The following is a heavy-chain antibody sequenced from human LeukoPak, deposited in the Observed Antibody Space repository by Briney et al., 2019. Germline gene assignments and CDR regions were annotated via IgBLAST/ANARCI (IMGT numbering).Heavy chain of an antibody. J-gene: IGHJ3*02. CDR2: IYTSGST. D-gene: IGHD1-26*01. CDR1: GGSISNYY. Sequence: SETLSLTCTVSGGSISNYYWSWIRQPAGKGLEWIGRIYTSGSTNYNPSLKSRVTISVDTSKNQFSLKLSSVTAADTAVYYCARDFTEVGARRVAFDIWGQGTMVTVSS. CDR3: ARDFTEVGARRVAFDI. V-gene: IGHV4-4*07.